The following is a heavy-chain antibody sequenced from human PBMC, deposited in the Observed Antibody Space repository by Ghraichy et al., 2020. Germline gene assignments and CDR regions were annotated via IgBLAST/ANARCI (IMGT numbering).Heavy chain of an antibody. V-gene: IGHV3-30*18. J-gene: IGHJ4*02. Sequence: GGSLKLSCAASGFTFSNYGMHWVRQAPGKGLEWVAVLSYDGSNKDYADSVKGRFTISRDNFKNTLYLQMNSLRAEDTAVYYCAKGDYYVSDYWGQGILVTVSS. CDR2: LSYDGSNK. CDR1: GFTFSNYG. CDR3: AKGDYYVSDY. D-gene: IGHD3-10*02.